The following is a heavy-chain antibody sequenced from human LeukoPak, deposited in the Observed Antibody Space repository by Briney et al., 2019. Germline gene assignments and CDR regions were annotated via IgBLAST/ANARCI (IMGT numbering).Heavy chain of an antibody. Sequence: GGPLRLSCAASGFPFSTYSIHWVRQAPGKGLEWVASITSTSTYIYYADSVKGRFTISRDNAHNLLYLQMNSLRADDTAVYYCAKEWLGSSGWSSHFDYWGQGTLVTVSS. J-gene: IGHJ4*02. CDR3: AKEWLGSSGWSSHFDY. CDR2: ITSTSTYI. CDR1: GFPFSTYS. D-gene: IGHD6-19*01. V-gene: IGHV3-21*04.